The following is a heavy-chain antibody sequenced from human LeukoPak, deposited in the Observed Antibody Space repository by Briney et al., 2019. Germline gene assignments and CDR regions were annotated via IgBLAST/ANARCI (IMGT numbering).Heavy chain of an antibody. V-gene: IGHV1-2*02. Sequence: ASVKVSCKASGYTFTGYYMHWVRQAPGQGLEWMGLTNCNSGGTNYAQRFQGRVNMTRDTSITTVYMELSRLTSDDTAVYYCARVASGNNYGSWFDPWGQGTLVTVSS. CDR2: TNCNSGGT. CDR1: GYTFTGYY. D-gene: IGHD3-10*01. J-gene: IGHJ5*02. CDR3: ARVASGNNYGSWFDP.